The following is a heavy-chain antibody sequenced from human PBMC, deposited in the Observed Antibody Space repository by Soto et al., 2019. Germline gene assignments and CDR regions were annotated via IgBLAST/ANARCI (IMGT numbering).Heavy chain of an antibody. CDR1: GFFFSTYA. D-gene: IGHD4-17*01. CDR3: APPRGYGVFDAADI. J-gene: IGHJ3*02. CDR2: ISSSGDGA. V-gene: IGHV3-23*01. Sequence: EVQLLQTGGGLVQPGGSLSLSCAASGFFFSTYAMNWVRQAQGKGLKWVSAISSSGDGAYYAESVRGRFTISRDNSINTLYLQMRSLRPEDTAVYYCAPPRGYGVFDAADIWGQGTMVTVSS.